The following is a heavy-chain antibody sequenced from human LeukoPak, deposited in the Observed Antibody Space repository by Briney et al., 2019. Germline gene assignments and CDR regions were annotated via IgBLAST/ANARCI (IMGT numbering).Heavy chain of an antibody. D-gene: IGHD4-11*01. J-gene: IGHJ5*02. CDR3: ARVNYSHNWFDP. CDR2: INHSGST. V-gene: IGHV4-34*01. Sequence: SETLSLTCAVYGGSFSGYYWSWIRQPPGKGLEWIGEINHSGSTNYNPSLKSRVTISVDTSKNQFSLKLSSVTAADTAVYYCARVNYSHNWFDPWGQGTLVTVSS. CDR1: GGSFSGYY.